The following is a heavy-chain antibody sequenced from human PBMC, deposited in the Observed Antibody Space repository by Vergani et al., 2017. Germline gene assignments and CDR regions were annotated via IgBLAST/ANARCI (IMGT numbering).Heavy chain of an antibody. V-gene: IGHV3-30*18. Sequence: QVQLVESGGGVVQPGRSLRPSCAASGFTFSSDGMHWVRQAPGKGLEWVAVISYDGSNKYYADSVKGRFTFSRDNSKNTLYLQMNSLRAEDTAVYYCAKDGIAAAGYHMYYFDYWGQGTLVTVSS. J-gene: IGHJ4*02. CDR3: AKDGIAAAGYHMYYFDY. CDR2: ISYDGSNK. D-gene: IGHD6-13*01. CDR1: GFTFSSDG.